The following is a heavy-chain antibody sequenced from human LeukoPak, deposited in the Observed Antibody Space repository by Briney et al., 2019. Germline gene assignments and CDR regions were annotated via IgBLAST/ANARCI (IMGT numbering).Heavy chain of an antibody. D-gene: IGHD3-16*01. CDR2: IYSGGST. V-gene: IGHV3-66*02. CDR1: GFTVSSNY. J-gene: IGHJ6*03. Sequence: GGSLRLSCAASGFTVSSNYMSWVRQAPGKGLEWVSVIYSGGSTYYADSVKGRFTISRDNSKNTLYLQMKSLRAEDTAVYYCARVFGTASPTYYYYYYMDVWGKGTTVTVSS. CDR3: ARVFGTASPTYYYYYYMDV.